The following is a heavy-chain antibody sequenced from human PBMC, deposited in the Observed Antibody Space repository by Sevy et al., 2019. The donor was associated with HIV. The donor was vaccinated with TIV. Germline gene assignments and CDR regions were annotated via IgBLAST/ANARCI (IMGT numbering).Heavy chain of an antibody. J-gene: IGHJ4*02. D-gene: IGHD3-22*01. CDR2: IFPDDSDT. CDR1: GYSFTSHW. Sequence: GESLKISCQGSGYSFTSHWIGWVRHMPGKGLEWMGIIFPDDSDTRYSPSFQGQVTFSADQSINTAYLQWSSLKASDTAMYYCATSRSGYFDSSGYYIYWGQGTLVTVSS. V-gene: IGHV5-51*01. CDR3: ATSRSGYFDSSGYYIY.